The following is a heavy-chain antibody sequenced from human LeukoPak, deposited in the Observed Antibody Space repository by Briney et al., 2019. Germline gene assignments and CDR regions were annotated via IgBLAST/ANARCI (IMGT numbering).Heavy chain of an antibody. Sequence: GESLKISCKGSGYSFSGYWIAWVRQMPGKGLEWMGIIYPDDSNTRYSPSFQGQVTMSADKSISTAYLQWSSLKASDTAMYYCARPVAAAGEGVFDYWGQGTLVTVSS. CDR2: IYPDDSNT. D-gene: IGHD6-13*01. J-gene: IGHJ4*02. CDR3: ARPVAAAGEGVFDY. CDR1: GYSFSGYW. V-gene: IGHV5-51*01.